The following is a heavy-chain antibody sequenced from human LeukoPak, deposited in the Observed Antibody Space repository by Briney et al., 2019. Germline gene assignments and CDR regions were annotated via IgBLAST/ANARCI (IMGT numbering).Heavy chain of an antibody. Sequence: PSETLSLTCAVYGGSFSGYYWSWIRQPPGKGLEWIGEINHSGSTNYNPSLKSRVTISVDTSKNQFSLKLSSVTAADMAVYYCARRATGLRRWFDPWGQGTLVTVSS. CDR1: GGSFSGYY. V-gene: IGHV4-34*01. CDR3: ARRATGLRRWFDP. D-gene: IGHD5-12*01. CDR2: INHSGST. J-gene: IGHJ5*02.